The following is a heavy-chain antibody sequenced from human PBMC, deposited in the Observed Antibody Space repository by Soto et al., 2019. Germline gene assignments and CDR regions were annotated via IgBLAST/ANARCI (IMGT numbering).Heavy chain of an antibody. V-gene: IGHV4-59*01. CDR2: IYYSGST. Sequence: QVQLQESGPGLVKPSETLSLTCTVSGGSISSYYWSWIRQPPGKGLEWIGYIYYSGSTNYNPSLKSRVTISADTSKNQFSLKLSSVTAADTAVYYCARDFRGHSSSLVYNWFDPWGQGTLVTVSS. D-gene: IGHD6-13*01. CDR1: GGSISSYY. J-gene: IGHJ5*02. CDR3: ARDFRGHSSSLVYNWFDP.